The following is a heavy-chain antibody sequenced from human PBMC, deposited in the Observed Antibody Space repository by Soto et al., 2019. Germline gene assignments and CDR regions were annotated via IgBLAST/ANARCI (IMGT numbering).Heavy chain of an antibody. CDR2: ISDNGVNT. D-gene: IGHD2-15*01. Sequence: GGSLRLSCAASGFTFSSYAMSWFRQAPGKGLEWASPISDNGVNTYYADSVKGRFTISRDNFKNTLNLRMTSLRAGDTAVYYCAKDRIAVSVFDWFDPWGQGTQVTVSS. CDR3: AKDRIAVSVFDWFDP. CDR1: GFTFSSYA. V-gene: IGHV3-23*01. J-gene: IGHJ5*02.